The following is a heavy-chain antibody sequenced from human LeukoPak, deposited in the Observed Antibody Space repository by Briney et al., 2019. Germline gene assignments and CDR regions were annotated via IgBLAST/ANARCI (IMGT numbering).Heavy chain of an antibody. Sequence: SETLSLTCTVSGGSISSGSYYWSWIRQPAGKGLEWIGRIYTSGSTNYNPPLKSRVTISVDTSKNQFSLKLSSVTAADTAVYYCARQGGSSGWYADYWGQGTLVTVSS. CDR1: GGSISSGSYY. J-gene: IGHJ4*02. V-gene: IGHV4-61*02. D-gene: IGHD6-19*01. CDR2: IYTSGST. CDR3: ARQGGSSGWYADY.